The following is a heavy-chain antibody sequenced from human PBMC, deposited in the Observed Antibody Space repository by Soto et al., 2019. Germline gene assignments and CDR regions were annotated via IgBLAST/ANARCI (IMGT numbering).Heavy chain of an antibody. D-gene: IGHD7-27*01. Sequence: QVQLVQSGAEIKKPGASVKVSCKASGYTFTSYDINWVRQAPGQGFEWMGWMSSNSGDTGYAQKFQGRVTMTRNTSIRTAYMELSSLRSEDTAIYYCARGPPNWGFDYWGQGTLFTVSS. CDR2: MSSNSGDT. V-gene: IGHV1-8*01. CDR3: ARGPPNWGFDY. CDR1: GYTFTSYD. J-gene: IGHJ4*02.